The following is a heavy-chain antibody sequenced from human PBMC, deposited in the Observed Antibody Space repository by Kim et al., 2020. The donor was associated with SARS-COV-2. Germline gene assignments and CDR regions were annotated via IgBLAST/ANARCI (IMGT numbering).Heavy chain of an antibody. V-gene: IGHV3-15*01. CDR2: IKSKTDGGTK. CDR1: GFTFSNAW. CDR3: TTPMVTGYYYYGMDV. Sequence: GGSLRLSCAASGFTFSNAWMSWVRQGPGKGLEWVGRIKSKTDGGTKDYAAPVKGRFTISRDDSKNTLYLQMNSLKTEDTAVYYCTTPMVTGYYYYGMDVWGQGTTVTVSS. D-gene: IGHD2-21*02. J-gene: IGHJ6*02.